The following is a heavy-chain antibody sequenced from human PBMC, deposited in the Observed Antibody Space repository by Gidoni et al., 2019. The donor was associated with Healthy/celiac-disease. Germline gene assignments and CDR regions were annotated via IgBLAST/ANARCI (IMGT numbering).Heavy chain of an antibody. CDR2: ISSRSSSI. V-gene: IGHV3-21*01. CDR1: GFTFSSYS. D-gene: IGHD2-8*01. CDR3: ARVNGPSGSWFDY. J-gene: IGHJ5*01. Sequence: EVQLVESGGGLVKPGGSLRLSCAASGFTFSSYSMNWVRQAPGKGLEWVSSISSRSSSIYYADSVKGRFTISRDNAKNSLYLQMNSLGAEDTAVYYCARVNGPSGSWFDYWGQGTLVTVSS.